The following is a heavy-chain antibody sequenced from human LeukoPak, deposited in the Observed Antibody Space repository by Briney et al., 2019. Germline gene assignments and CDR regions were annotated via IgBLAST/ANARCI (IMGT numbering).Heavy chain of an antibody. D-gene: IGHD3-10*01. CDR1: GYTFTSNY. V-gene: IGHV7-4-1*02. Sequence: ASVKVSCKASGYTFTSNYMHWVRQAPGQGLEWMGWINTNTGNPTYAQGFTGRFVFSLDTSVSTAYLQISSLKAEDTAVYYCARVPYAGGYWVYYYYMDVWGKGTTVTVSS. CDR2: INTNTGNP. J-gene: IGHJ6*03. CDR3: ARVPYAGGYWVYYYYMDV.